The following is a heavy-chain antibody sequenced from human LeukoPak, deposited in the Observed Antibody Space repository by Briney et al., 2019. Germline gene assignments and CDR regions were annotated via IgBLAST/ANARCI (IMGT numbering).Heavy chain of an antibody. Sequence: SETLSLTCTVSGGSISSSSYYWGWIRQPPGKGLEWIGSMHYSGSSYYNPSLKSRVTISLDTSKNQFSLRLNSVSAADTAVYYCARDRVGITMIIVPGAFDSWGQGTMVTVSS. V-gene: IGHV4-39*07. CDR2: MHYSGSS. CDR1: GGSISSSSYY. D-gene: IGHD3-22*01. CDR3: ARDRVGITMIIVPGAFDS. J-gene: IGHJ3*01.